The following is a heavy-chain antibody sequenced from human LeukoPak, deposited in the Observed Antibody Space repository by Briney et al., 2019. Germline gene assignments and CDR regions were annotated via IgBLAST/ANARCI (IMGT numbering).Heavy chain of an antibody. CDR2: ISGSGGST. J-gene: IGHJ5*02. V-gene: IGHV3-23*01. CDR3: AKGSDYSNYVSWFDP. CDR1: GFTFSSYA. D-gene: IGHD4-11*01. Sequence: GGSLRLSCAASGFTFSSYAMSWVRQAPGKGLEWVSAISGSGGSTYYADSAKGRFTISRDNSKNTLYLQMNSLRAEDTAVYYCAKGSDYSNYVSWFDPWGQGTLVTVSS.